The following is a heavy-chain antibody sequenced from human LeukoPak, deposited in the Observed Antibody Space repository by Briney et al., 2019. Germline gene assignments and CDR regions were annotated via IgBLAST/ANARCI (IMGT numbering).Heavy chain of an antibody. Sequence: GGSLRLSCAASGFTFSHYAMHWVRRAPGKGLEWITFVSAEGDRRYYADSVKGRFTISRDDSKNTLYLQMNSLRPEDSALYYCVRDLSGHYSFDHWGQGALVPVSS. CDR3: VRDLSGHYSFDH. CDR1: GFTFSHYA. D-gene: IGHD2-21*01. J-gene: IGHJ4*02. V-gene: IGHV3-30*04. CDR2: VSAEGDRR.